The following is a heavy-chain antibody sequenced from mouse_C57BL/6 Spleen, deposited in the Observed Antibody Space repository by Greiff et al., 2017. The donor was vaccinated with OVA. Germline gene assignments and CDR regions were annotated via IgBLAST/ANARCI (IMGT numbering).Heavy chain of an antibody. D-gene: IGHD1-1*01. J-gene: IGHJ4*01. CDR2: FTMYSDAT. V-gene: IGHV1-49*01. Sequence: LQQSGAELVRPGSSVKLSCTDSYFAFMASAMHWVKQRPGHGLEWIGSFTMYSDATEYSENFKGKATLTANTSSSTAYMELSSLTSEDSAVYYCARGYYGSREDAMDYWGQGTSVTVSS. CDR3: ARGYYGSREDAMDY. CDR1: YFAFMASA.